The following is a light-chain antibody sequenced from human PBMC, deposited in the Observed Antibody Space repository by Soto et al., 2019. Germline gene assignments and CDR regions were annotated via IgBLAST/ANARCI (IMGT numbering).Light chain of an antibody. J-gene: IGKJ1*01. CDR2: DVS. Sequence: VMWQSPATLSVSPGEGATLSCRASQGIGDTLAWYQHKSGQSPRLLIYDVSIRATGVPARFSGTGSETDFTLTISGLQSEDSAVYFCQQYNNWPFSFGQGTKVDVK. V-gene: IGKV3-15*01. CDR1: QGIGDT. CDR3: QQYNNWPFS.